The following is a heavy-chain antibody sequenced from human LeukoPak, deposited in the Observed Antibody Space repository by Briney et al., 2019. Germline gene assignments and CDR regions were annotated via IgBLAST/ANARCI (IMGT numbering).Heavy chain of an antibody. CDR2: IDTDGSST. Sequence: GGSLRLSCAASGFTFSSYWMHWVRQAPGEGLVWVSRIDTDGSSTTYADSVKGRFTISRDNAKNTLYLQMNSLRAEDTAVYYCATEMAAMVYWGQGTLVTVSS. CDR1: GFTFSSYW. D-gene: IGHD5-24*01. CDR3: ATEMAAMVY. J-gene: IGHJ4*02. V-gene: IGHV3-74*01.